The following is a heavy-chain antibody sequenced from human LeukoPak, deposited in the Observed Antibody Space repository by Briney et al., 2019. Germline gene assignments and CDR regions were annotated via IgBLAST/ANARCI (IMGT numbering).Heavy chain of an antibody. Sequence: PGASLRLSCAASGFTFSSYAMSWVRQAPGKGLEWVSAISGSGGSTYYADSVKGRFTISRDNSKDTLYLQMNSLRAEDTAVYYCAKGSSSSRPYYFDYWGQGTLVTVSS. V-gene: IGHV3-23*01. D-gene: IGHD6-6*01. CDR1: GFTFSSYA. CDR2: ISGSGGST. J-gene: IGHJ4*02. CDR3: AKGSSSSRPYYFDY.